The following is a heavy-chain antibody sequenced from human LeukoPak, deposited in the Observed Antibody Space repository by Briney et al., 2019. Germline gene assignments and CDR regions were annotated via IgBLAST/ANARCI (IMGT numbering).Heavy chain of an antibody. D-gene: IGHD3-22*01. V-gene: IGHV5-51*01. J-gene: IGHJ4*02. CDR3: ATWSCNTAGCYSDFDY. CDR2: IYPGDSDA. Sequence: GESLKISCKGFGYSYSNYWIGWVRQMPGKGLEWMGIIYPGDSDARYSPSFEGQVTISADKSISTAYLQWSSLKASDTAMYYCATWSCNTAGCYSDFDYWGQGTLVTVSS. CDR1: GYSYSNYW.